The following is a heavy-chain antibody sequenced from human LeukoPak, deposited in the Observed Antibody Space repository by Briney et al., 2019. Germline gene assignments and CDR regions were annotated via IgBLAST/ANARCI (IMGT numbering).Heavy chain of an antibody. V-gene: IGHV1-69*13. CDR3: ARVSYSSSWLEDFWFDP. CDR2: IIPIFGTA. CDR1: GGTFSSYA. J-gene: IGHJ5*02. D-gene: IGHD6-13*01. Sequence: ASVKVSCKASGGTFSSYAISWVRQAPGQGLEWMGGIIPIFGTANYAQKFQGRVTITADESTSTAYMELSSLRSDDTAVYYCARVSYSSSWLEDFWFDPWGQGTLVTVSS.